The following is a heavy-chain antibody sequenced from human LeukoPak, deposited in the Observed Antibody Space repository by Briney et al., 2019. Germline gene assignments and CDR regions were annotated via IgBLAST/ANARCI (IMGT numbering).Heavy chain of an antibody. V-gene: IGHV1-8*01. Sequence: ASVKVSCKASGYTFTNYDINWVRQATGQGLECMGWMNPNSGNTGYAQKFQGRVTMTRNTSISTAYMELSSLRSEDTAVYYCARGILWFGDDVWGKGTTVTISS. CDR2: MNPNSGNT. CDR3: ARGILWFGDDV. J-gene: IGHJ6*04. D-gene: IGHD3-10*01. CDR1: GYTFTNYD.